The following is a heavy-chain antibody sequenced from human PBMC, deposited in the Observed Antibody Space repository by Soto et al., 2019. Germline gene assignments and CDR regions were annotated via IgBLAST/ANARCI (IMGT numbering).Heavy chain of an antibody. Sequence: GASVKVSCKASGYTFTGYYMHWVRQAPGQGLEWMGWINPNSGGTNYAQKFQGWVTMTRDTSISTAYMELSRLRSDDTAVYYCARAGYDFWSGYFPYTHYYYYGMDVWGQGTTVTVSS. D-gene: IGHD3-3*01. V-gene: IGHV1-2*04. CDR2: INPNSGGT. J-gene: IGHJ6*02. CDR3: ARAGYDFWSGYFPYTHYYYYGMDV. CDR1: GYTFTGYY.